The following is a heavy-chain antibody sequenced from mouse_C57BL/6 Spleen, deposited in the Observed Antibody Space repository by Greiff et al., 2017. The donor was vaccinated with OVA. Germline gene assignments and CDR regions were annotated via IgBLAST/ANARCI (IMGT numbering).Heavy chain of an antibody. Sequence: VQLQQSGPELVKPGASVKISCKASGYAFSSSWMNWVKQRPGKGLEWIGRIYPGDGDTNYNGKFKGKATLTADKSSSTAYMQLSSLTSEDSAVYFCASKGHYYAMDYWGQGTSVTVSS. CDR2: IYPGDGDT. D-gene: IGHD1-3*01. V-gene: IGHV1-82*01. J-gene: IGHJ4*01. CDR3: ASKGHYYAMDY. CDR1: GYAFSSSW.